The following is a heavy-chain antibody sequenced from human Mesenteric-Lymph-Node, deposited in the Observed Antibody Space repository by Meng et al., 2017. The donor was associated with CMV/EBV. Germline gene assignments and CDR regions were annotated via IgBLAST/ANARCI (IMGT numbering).Heavy chain of an antibody. CDR1: GFTFNNNA. Sequence: ETLSLTCVASGFTFNNNAMSWARQAPGKGLEWVSSISGSGADTYYADSVKGRFTISRDNAKNSLYLQMNSLRAEDTALYYCAKDFAYYDFWSGYYAHFYGMDVWGQGTTVTVSS. D-gene: IGHD3-3*01. J-gene: IGHJ6*02. CDR2: ISGSGADT. V-gene: IGHV3-23*01. CDR3: AKDFAYYDFWSGYYAHFYGMDV.